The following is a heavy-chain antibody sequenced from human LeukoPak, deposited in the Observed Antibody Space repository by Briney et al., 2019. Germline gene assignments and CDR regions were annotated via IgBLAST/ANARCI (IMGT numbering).Heavy chain of an antibody. Sequence: SVKVSCKASGGTFSSYAISWVRQAPGQGLEWMGRIIPIFGSANYAQKFQGRVTITTDESTSTAYMELSSLRSEDTAVYYCARARPYYYYYYMDVWGKGTTVTVSS. CDR1: GGTFSSYA. J-gene: IGHJ6*03. V-gene: IGHV1-69*05. CDR3: ARARPYYYYYYMDV. CDR2: IIPIFGSA.